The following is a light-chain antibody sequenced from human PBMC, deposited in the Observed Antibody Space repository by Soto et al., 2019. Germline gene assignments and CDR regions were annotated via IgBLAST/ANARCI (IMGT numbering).Light chain of an antibody. CDR2: AAS. J-gene: IGKJ1*01. CDR1: QGIRID. V-gene: IGKV1-6*01. CDR3: LQDYNFPWT. Sequence: AIQMTQSPSSLSASVGDRVTIPCRASQGIRIDLGWYQQKPGKAPKLLIYAASTLQTGVPSRFSGSGSGTDFTLTISSLQPEDFATYYCLQDYNFPWTFGQGTKVDIK.